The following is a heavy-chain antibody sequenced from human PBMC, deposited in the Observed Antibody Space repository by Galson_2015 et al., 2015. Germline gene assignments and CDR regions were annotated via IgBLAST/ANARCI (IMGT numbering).Heavy chain of an antibody. D-gene: IGHD3-10*01. J-gene: IGHJ3*02. V-gene: IGHV3-53*01. Sequence: SLRLSCAASVFTVSSNYMSWVRQAPGKGLEWVSVIYSGGSTYYADSVKGRFTISRDNSKNTLYLQMNSLRAEDTAVYYCARAESPTDAFDIWGQGTMVTVSS. CDR3: ARAESPTDAFDI. CDR1: VFTVSSNY. CDR2: IYSGGST.